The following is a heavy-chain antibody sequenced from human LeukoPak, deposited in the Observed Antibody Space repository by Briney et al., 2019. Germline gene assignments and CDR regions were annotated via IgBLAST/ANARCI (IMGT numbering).Heavy chain of an antibody. CDR2: ISSSGGSI. V-gene: IGHV3-48*03. J-gene: IGHJ2*01. CDR3: VRVGSIGIANYYWYFDL. CDR1: GFTFSSYE. D-gene: IGHD3-16*02. Sequence: PGGSLRLSCAASGFTFSSYEMNWVRQAPGKGLEWISYISSSGGSIYYADSVQGRSTVSRDSAKNSLYLQMNSLRAEDTAVYFCVRVGSIGIANYYWYFDLWGRGTLVTVSS.